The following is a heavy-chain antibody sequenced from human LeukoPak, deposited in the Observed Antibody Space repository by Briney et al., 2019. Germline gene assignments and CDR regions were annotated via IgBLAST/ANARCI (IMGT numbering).Heavy chain of an antibody. D-gene: IGHD3-10*01. CDR2: ISYDGSNR. V-gene: IGHV3-30*04. J-gene: IGHJ4*02. CDR1: GFTFSSYA. Sequence: PGRSLRLSCAASGFTFSSYAMHWVRQAPGKGLEWVAVISYDGSNRYYADSVKGRFTISRDNSKNTLYLQMNSLRAEDTAVYYCARDWRGSGSYYFEYWGQGTLVTVSS. CDR3: ARDWRGSGSYYFEY.